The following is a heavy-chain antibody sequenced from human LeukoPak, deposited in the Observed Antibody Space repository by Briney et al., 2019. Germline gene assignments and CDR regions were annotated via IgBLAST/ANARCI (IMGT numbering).Heavy chain of an antibody. CDR3: ARSLSGYMDV. Sequence: SETLSLTCAVYGGSFSGYYWSWIRQPPGKGLEWIGEINHSGSTNYNPSLKSRVTISVDTSKNQFSLKLSSVTAADTAVHYCARSLSGYMDVWGKGTTVTISS. CDR1: GGSFSGYY. V-gene: IGHV4-34*01. J-gene: IGHJ6*03. D-gene: IGHD5/OR15-5a*01. CDR2: INHSGST.